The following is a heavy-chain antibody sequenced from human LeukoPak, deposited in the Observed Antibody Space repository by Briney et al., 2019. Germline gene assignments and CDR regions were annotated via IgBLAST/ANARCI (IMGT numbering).Heavy chain of an antibody. CDR2: ISGSDGST. CDR1: GFTFSSYA. V-gene: IGHV3-23*01. D-gene: IGHD3-16*01. Sequence: GGSLRLSCAASGFTFSSYAMSWVRQAPGKGLEWVSAISGSDGSTYYADSVKGRFTISRDNSKNTLYLQMNSLRAEDTAVYYCAKDQGDDYVWGVMKRDNWFDPWGQGTLVTVSS. CDR3: AKDQGDDYVWGVMKRDNWFDP. J-gene: IGHJ5*02.